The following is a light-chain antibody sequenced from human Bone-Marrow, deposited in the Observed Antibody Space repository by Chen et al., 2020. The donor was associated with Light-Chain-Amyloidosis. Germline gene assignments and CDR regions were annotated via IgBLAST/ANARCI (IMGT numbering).Light chain of an antibody. V-gene: IGKV1-5*01. CDR3: QQYNSYSFSLT. CDR2: DAS. J-gene: IGKJ1*01. CDR1: QSISSW. Sequence: DIQMTQSPSTLSASVGDRVTITCRASQSISSWLAWYQQKPGKAPKLLIYDASSLESGVPSRFSCSGSGTEFTLTISSLQPDDFATYYCQQYNSYSFSLTFGQGTKVEIK.